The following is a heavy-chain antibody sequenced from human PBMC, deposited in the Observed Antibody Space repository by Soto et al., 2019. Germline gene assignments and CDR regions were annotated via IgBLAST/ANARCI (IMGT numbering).Heavy chain of an antibody. CDR1: GLTLSDYA. Sequence: EVQLLESGGGPVLPGGSLRLSCAASGLTLSDYAMSWVRQAPGKGLEWVLGFTPTGGGTYYADSVKGRFSISRDDFTNPWNWQRKSLRAEDRADNYCAPGYVWLLADWGKETLVPVS. V-gene: IGHV3-23*01. J-gene: IGHJ4*02. CDR2: FTPTGGGT. CDR3: APGYVWLLAD. D-gene: IGHD3-16*01.